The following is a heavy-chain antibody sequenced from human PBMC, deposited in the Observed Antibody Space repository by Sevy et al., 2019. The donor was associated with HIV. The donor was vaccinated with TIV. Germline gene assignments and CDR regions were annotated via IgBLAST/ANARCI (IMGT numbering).Heavy chain of an antibody. Sequence: GGSLRLSCATSGFTFYNYAISWFRQAPGKGLEWIGFIRTTVNVGTAEYAASVEGRFTISRYDSRSIAYLQMNNLKTEDTAVYYCTRDERDLDAFDIWGQGTMVTVSS. CDR3: TRDERDLDAFDI. V-gene: IGHV3-49*03. CDR2: IRTTVNVGTA. CDR1: GFTFYNYA. J-gene: IGHJ3*02.